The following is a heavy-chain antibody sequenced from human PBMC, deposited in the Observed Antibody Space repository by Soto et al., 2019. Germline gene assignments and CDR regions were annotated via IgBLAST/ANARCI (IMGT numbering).Heavy chain of an antibody. J-gene: IGHJ3*02. CDR1: GFSLNTSGVG. V-gene: IGHV2-5*01. Sequence: QITLKESGPTLVKPTQTLTLTCTFSGFSLNTSGVGVGWVRQPPGRALEWLAVIYWTDDKRYSPSLKSRLSITKDTSKNQVVLTMTNMDPMDTAIFFCAHKLPVTTSAFDIWGQGKMVTVSS. CDR2: IYWTDDK. D-gene: IGHD4-17*01. CDR3: AHKLPVTTSAFDI.